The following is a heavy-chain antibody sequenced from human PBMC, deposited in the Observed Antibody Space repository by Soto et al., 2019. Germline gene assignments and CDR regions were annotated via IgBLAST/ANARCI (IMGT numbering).Heavy chain of an antibody. CDR2: ISAYNGNT. D-gene: IGHD6-13*01. V-gene: IGHV1-18*01. CDR3: ATLTTAAGTLDY. Sequence: GASVKVSCKASGYTFTSYGISWVRQAPGQGLEWMGWISAYNGNTNYAQKLQGRVTMTTDTSTGTAYMELSSLRSEDTAVYYCATLTTAAGTLDYWGQGTLVTVSS. CDR1: GYTFTSYG. J-gene: IGHJ4*02.